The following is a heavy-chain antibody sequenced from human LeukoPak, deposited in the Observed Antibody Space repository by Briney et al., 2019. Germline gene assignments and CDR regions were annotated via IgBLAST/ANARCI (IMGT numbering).Heavy chain of an antibody. D-gene: IGHD6-13*01. V-gene: IGHV4-34*01. J-gene: IGHJ4*02. CDR3: ARARLYLISSSYPFDY. Sequence: SETLSLTCAVYGGSFSGYYWSWIRQPPGKGLEWIGEINHSGSTNYNPSLKSRVTISVDTSKNQFSLKLSSVTAADTAVYYRARARLYLISSSYPFDYWGQGTLVTVSS. CDR2: INHSGST. CDR1: GGSFSGYY.